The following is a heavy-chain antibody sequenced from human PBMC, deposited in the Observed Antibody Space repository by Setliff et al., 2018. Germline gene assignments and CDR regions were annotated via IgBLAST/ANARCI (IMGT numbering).Heavy chain of an antibody. CDR1: GGSISSHY. CDR2: IYHSGDA. J-gene: IGHJ4*02. Sequence: SETLSLTCTASGGSISSHYWSWIRQPPGKGLEWIGYIYHSGDARYNLSLKSRVTISVDTSKNQFSLKLSSVTAADTAVYYCARHEEGYCDGGSCPYYFDYWGQGTLVTVSS. D-gene: IGHD2-15*01. CDR3: ARHEEGYCDGGSCPYYFDY. V-gene: IGHV4-59*08.